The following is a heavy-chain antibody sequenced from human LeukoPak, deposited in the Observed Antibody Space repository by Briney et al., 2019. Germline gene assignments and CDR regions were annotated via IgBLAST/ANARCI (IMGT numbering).Heavy chain of an antibody. D-gene: IGHD2-2*02. Sequence: SETLSLTCTVSGGSISSYYWSWIRQPAGKGLEWIGRIYTSGSTNYNPSLKSRVTMSVDTSKNQFSLKLSSVTAADTAVYYCARDVLDCSSASCYTSYYYYYMDVWGKETTVTVSS. V-gene: IGHV4-4*07. CDR3: ARDVLDCSSASCYTSYYYYYMDV. CDR1: GGSISSYY. J-gene: IGHJ6*03. CDR2: IYTSGST.